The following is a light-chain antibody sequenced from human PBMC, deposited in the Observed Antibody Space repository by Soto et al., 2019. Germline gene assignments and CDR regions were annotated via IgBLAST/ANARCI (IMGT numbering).Light chain of an antibody. CDR3: QQYGTSPPLT. J-gene: IGKJ4*01. V-gene: IGKV3-15*01. CDR2: GVS. Sequence: EIVMTQSPATLSVSPGESATLSCRASQSVSSTLAWYQQKPGQAPRLLIYGVSTRATGIPARFSGSGSGTDFTLTISGLQSEDFAVYYCQQYGTSPPLTFGAGTRVEV. CDR1: QSVSST.